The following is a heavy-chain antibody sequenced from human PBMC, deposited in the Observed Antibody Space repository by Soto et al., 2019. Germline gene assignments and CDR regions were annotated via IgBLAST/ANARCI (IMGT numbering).Heavy chain of an antibody. Sequence: ASVKVSCKASGYTFTSYDINWVRQATGQGLEWMGWINPNSDKAGYAQKFQGRVTITRNASTSTAYMELSSLRSEDTAVYYCARGKLITMDRQYYFDYWGQGTLVTVSS. CDR2: INPNSDKA. V-gene: IGHV1-8*01. CDR1: GYTFTSYD. D-gene: IGHD3-10*01. J-gene: IGHJ4*02. CDR3: ARGKLITMDRQYYFDY.